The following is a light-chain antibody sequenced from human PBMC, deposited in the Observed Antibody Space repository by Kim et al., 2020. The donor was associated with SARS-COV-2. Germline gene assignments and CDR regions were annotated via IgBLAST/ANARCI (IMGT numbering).Light chain of an antibody. Sequence: VSVGDRVTITCRASKDIANSLAWYQQKPVTVPKVLIYGASTLQSGVPSRFSGSGSGTEFTLTIGSLQTEDVATYYCQKYNSAPWTFGPGTKVDIK. J-gene: IGKJ1*01. V-gene: IGKV1-27*01. CDR3: QKYNSAPWT. CDR1: KDIANS. CDR2: GAS.